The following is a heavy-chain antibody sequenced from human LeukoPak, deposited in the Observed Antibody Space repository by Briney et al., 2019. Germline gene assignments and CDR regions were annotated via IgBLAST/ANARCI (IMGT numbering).Heavy chain of an antibody. V-gene: IGHV3-48*04. CDR1: GFTFSDYS. CDR2: ISFSVNTK. CDR3: ARGAYSSGWAYFDH. D-gene: IGHD6-19*01. J-gene: IGHJ4*02. Sequence: GGSLRLSGAASGFTFSDYSMNWVRQAPGKGLEWVSYISFSVNTKYYGDSVKGRFTISRDNAKNSLYLHMDSLRAEDTAVYYCARGAYSSGWAYFDHWGQGTLVTVSS.